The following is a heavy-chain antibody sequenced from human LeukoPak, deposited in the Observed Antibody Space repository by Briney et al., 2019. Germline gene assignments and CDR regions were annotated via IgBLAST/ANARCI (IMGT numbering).Heavy chain of an antibody. J-gene: IGHJ4*02. CDR3: VSGYCSSTTCYRGAY. Sequence: GGSPRLSCAASGFTFGNYWMHWVRQAPGKGLLWVSRISDDGSSANYADSVQGRFTISRDNAKNTVYLQMHSLRAEDTAVYYCVSGYCSSTTCYRGAYWGQGTLVTVSS. CDR2: ISDDGSSA. D-gene: IGHD2-2*03. CDR1: GFTFGNYW. V-gene: IGHV3-74*01.